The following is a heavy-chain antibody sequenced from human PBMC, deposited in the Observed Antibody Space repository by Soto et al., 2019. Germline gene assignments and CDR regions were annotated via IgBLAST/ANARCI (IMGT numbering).Heavy chain of an antibody. Sequence: RVSYAASGCNFSNHAMNWVRQDPGKGLEWVSFISSTSSTKNYADSVKGRFTISRDNAKNSLYLQMSSLRDEDTAVYYCARRITMVRGPYYYYGLDVWGQGTTVTVSS. CDR1: GCNFSNHA. D-gene: IGHD3-10*01. V-gene: IGHV3-48*02. CDR2: ISSTSSTK. CDR3: ARRITMVRGPYYYYGLDV. J-gene: IGHJ6*02.